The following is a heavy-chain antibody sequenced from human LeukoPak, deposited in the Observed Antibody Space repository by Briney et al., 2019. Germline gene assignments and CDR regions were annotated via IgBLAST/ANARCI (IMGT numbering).Heavy chain of an antibody. CDR3: ARSTMGFGGVIAARAGLDY. J-gene: IGHJ4*02. CDR2: INPNSGGT. D-gene: IGHD3-16*02. CDR1: GYTFTDYY. V-gene: IGHV1-2*02. Sequence: ASVKVSCKASGYTFTDYYMHWVRQAPGQGLEWMGWINPNSGGTNYAQKVQGRVTMTRDTSISTAYMELSRLRSDDTAVYYCARSTMGFGGVIAARAGLDYWGQGTLVTVSS.